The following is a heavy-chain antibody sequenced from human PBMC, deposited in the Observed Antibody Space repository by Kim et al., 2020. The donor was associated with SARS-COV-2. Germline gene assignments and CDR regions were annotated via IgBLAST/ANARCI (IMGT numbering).Heavy chain of an antibody. V-gene: IGHV3-30*03. CDR2: VSYDGDHI. D-gene: IGHD2-21*01. J-gene: IGHJ4*01. Sequence: GGSLRLSCAASGFSLTSYAMHWVRQAPGKGLQWVAVVSYDGDHIFYADSVKGRFTISRDLSTNTAFLEMNGLKTEDTAMYYCARVAPGGAQWGHGTVVTV. CDR3: ARVAPGGAQ. CDR1: GFSLTSYA.